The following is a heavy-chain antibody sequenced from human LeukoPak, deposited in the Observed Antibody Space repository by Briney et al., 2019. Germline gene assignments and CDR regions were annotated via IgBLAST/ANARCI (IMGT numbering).Heavy chain of an antibody. V-gene: IGHV4-30-4*08. J-gene: IGHJ3*02. Sequence: SETLSLTCTVSGGSISSGDYYWSWIRQPPGKGLEWIGYIYYSGSTYYNPSLKSRVTISVDTSKNQFSLKLSSVTAADTAVYYCARATVAHDAFDIWGQGTMVTVSS. D-gene: IGHD4-23*01. CDR2: IYYSGST. CDR1: GGSISSGDYY. CDR3: ARATVAHDAFDI.